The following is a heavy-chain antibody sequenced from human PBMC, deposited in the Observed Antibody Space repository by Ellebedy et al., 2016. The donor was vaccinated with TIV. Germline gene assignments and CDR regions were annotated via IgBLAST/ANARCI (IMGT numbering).Heavy chain of an antibody. CDR3: ARDELDNRGYHYDY. Sequence: AASVKVSCKTSGYTFTTYGVTWVRQAPGQGLEWMGWINPYNGYTKYVEKFQGRVTVTTDTSTSTAYMELTSLRSDDTAVYYCARDELDNRGYHYDYWGQGTLVTVSS. CDR1: GYTFTTYG. V-gene: IGHV1-18*04. D-gene: IGHD3-22*01. J-gene: IGHJ4*02. CDR2: INPYNGYT.